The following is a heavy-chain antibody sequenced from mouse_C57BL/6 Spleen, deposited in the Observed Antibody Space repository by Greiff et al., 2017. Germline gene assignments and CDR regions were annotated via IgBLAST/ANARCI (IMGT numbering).Heavy chain of an antibody. V-gene: IGHV14-4*01. D-gene: IGHD2-2*01. J-gene: IGHJ1*03. CDR2: IDPENGDT. CDR1: GFNIKDDY. CDR3: TGYGKVYFDV. Sequence: EVQLQQSGAELVRPGASVKLSCTASGFNIKDDYMHWVKQRPEQGLEWIGWIDPENGDTEYASKFQGKATITADTSSNTAYLQLSSLTSEDTAVYYCTGYGKVYFDVWGTGTTVTVSS.